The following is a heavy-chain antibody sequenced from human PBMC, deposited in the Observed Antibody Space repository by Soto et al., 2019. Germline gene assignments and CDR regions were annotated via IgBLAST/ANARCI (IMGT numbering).Heavy chain of an antibody. Sequence: GGSLRLSCAASGFTFSSYAMSWVRQAPGKGLEWVSAISGSGGSTYYADSVKGRFTISRDNSKNTLYLQMNSLRAEDTAVYYCAKGRPYYSSGWPHTALFAYWGQGTLVTGSA. J-gene: IGHJ4*01. CDR2: ISGSGGST. CDR3: AKGRPYYSSGWPHTALFAY. CDR1: GFTFSSYA. D-gene: IGHD6-19*01. V-gene: IGHV3-23*01.